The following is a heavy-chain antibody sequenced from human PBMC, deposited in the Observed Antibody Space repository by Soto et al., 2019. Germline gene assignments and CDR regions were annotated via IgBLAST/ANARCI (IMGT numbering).Heavy chain of an antibody. J-gene: IGHJ6*02. CDR3: AKERGAVAGTLGVMDV. D-gene: IGHD6-19*01. CDR1: GFTFSSYA. Sequence: GGSLRLSCAASGFTFSSYAMSWVRQAPGKGLEWVSAISGSGGSTYYADSVKGRFTISRDNSKNTLYLQMNSLRAEDTAVYYCAKERGAVAGTLGVMDVWGQGTTVTVSS. V-gene: IGHV3-23*01. CDR2: ISGSGGST.